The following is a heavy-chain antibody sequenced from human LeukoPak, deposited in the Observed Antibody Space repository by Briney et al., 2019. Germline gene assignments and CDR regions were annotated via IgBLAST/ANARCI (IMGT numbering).Heavy chain of an antibody. CDR2: ISAHNGNT. CDR1: GYSFTTYG. J-gene: IGHJ4*02. Sequence: ASVKVSCKASGYSFTTYGISWVRQAPGQGLQWMGWISAHNGNTNYAQKLQGRVTMTTDASTSTAYMELRSLRSDDTAVYYCARVPGPYDFWSGYYTGRTYFDYWGQGTLLTVSS. CDR3: ARVPGPYDFWSGYYTGRTYFDY. V-gene: IGHV1-18*01. D-gene: IGHD3-3*01.